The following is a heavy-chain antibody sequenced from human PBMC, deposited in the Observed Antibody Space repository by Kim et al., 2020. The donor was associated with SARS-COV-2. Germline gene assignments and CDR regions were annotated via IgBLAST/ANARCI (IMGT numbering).Heavy chain of an antibody. CDR1: GFSFSRQS. CDR2: LTGSGTIT. Sequence: GGSLRLSCVASGFSFSRQSMSWVRQAPGKGLEWISTLTGSGTITYYADSVKGRFTISRDSSKSTLYLQMNRLRAEDTALYYCAKGSTWGFDNWDQGTLVTVSS. J-gene: IGHJ4*02. CDR3: AKGSTWGFDN. V-gene: IGHV3-23*01. D-gene: IGHD7-27*01.